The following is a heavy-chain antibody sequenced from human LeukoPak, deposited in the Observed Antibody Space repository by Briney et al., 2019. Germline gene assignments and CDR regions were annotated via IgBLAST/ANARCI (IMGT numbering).Heavy chain of an antibody. J-gene: IGHJ4*02. V-gene: IGHV4-59*01. Sequence: SETLSLTCTVSGGSISSYYWSWIRQPPGKGLEWIGYIYYSGITHYYPSLKSRVTISLDTSKNQFSLKLTSVTAADTAAYYCARDRGSSPDYFDYWGQGTLVTVSS. CDR1: GGSISSYY. CDR3: ARDRGSSPDYFDY. CDR2: IYYSGIT. D-gene: IGHD6-6*01.